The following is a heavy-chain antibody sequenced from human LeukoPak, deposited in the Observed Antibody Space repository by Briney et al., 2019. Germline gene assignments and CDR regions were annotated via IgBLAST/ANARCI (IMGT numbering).Heavy chain of an antibody. D-gene: IGHD2-15*01. V-gene: IGHV3-74*01. CDR1: GFTFKLYW. CDR3: VRGGPSTWS. Sequence: GGSLRLSCAASGFTFKLYWMHGVRQVPGKRPVWVSRINDDGSDTIYADSVRGRFTISRDDAKNTVYLQMNNLRAEDTAVYYCVRGGPSTWSWGQGTLVTGSS. J-gene: IGHJ5*02. CDR2: INDDGSDT.